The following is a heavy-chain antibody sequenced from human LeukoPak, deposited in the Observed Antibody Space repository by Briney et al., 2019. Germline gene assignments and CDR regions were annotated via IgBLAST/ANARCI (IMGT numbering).Heavy chain of an antibody. CDR3: ARARGGFRIDY. D-gene: IGHD3-16*01. J-gene: IGHJ4*02. CDR2: INHSGST. Sequence: SETLSLTCAVYGGSFSGYYWSWIRQPPGKGLEWIGEINHSGSTNYNPSLKSRVTISVDMSKNQFSLKLSSVTVADTAVYYCARARGGFRIDYWGQGTLVTVSS. V-gene: IGHV4-34*01. CDR1: GGSFSGYY.